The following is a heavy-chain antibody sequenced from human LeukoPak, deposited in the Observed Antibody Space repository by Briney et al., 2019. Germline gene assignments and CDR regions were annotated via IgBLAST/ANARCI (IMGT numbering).Heavy chain of an antibody. V-gene: IGHV3-21*01. CDR3: ARASSSAYCGDDCYPLDY. CDR2: ISSSSSYI. Sequence: PGGSLRLSCAASGFTFSSYTMNWVRQAPGKGLEWVSSISSSSSYIYHADSVKGRFTFSRDNAKNSLYLQMNSLRAEDTAVYYCARASSSAYCGDDCYPLDYWGQGTLVTVSS. J-gene: IGHJ4*02. CDR1: GFTFSSYT. D-gene: IGHD2-21*02.